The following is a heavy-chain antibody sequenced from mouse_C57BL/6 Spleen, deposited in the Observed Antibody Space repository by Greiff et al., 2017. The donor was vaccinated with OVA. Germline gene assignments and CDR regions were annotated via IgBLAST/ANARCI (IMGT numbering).Heavy chain of an antibody. J-gene: IGHJ2*01. CDR2: ISSGGDYI. D-gene: IGHD1-1*01. Sequence: EVQVVESGEGLVKPGGSLKLSCAASGFTFSSYVMSWVRQTPEKRLEWVAYISSGGDYIYYADTVKGRFTISRDNARNTLYLQMSSLKSEDTAMYYCTRGPSYYYGSSYDYFDYWGQGTTLTVSS. V-gene: IGHV5-9-1*02. CDR1: GFTFSSYV. CDR3: TRGPSYYYGSSYDYFDY.